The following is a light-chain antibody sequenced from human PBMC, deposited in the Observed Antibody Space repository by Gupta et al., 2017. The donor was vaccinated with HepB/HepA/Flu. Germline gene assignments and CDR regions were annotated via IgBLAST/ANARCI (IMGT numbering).Light chain of an antibody. Sequence: EIVLTQSPATLSLSPGERATLSCRATQTINSYLAWYQQKPGQSPRLLIYDTSKRAAGIPDRFSGSGDGTDFTLTISSREPEDCAVYYCQQRDNGPRWFTFGHGTKLEIK. V-gene: IGKV3-11*01. CDR1: QTINSY. CDR3: QQRDNGPRWFT. J-gene: IGKJ3*01. CDR2: DTS.